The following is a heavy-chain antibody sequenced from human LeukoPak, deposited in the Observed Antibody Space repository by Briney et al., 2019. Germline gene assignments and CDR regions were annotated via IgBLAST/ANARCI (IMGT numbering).Heavy chain of an antibody. J-gene: IGHJ4*02. CDR2: VSSSSSTI. CDR3: ASQPNVDSSSWYFN. V-gene: IGHV3-48*04. Sequence: GGSLSLSCAASGFTFSSYSMNWVRQAPGKGLEWVSYVSSSSSTIYYADSVKGRFTISRDNAKNSLYLQMNSLRAEDTAVYYCASQPNVDSSSWYFNWGQGTLVTVSS. CDR1: GFTFSSYS. D-gene: IGHD6-13*01.